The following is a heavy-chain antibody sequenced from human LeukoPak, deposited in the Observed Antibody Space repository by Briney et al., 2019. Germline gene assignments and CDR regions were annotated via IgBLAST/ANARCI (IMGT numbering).Heavy chain of an antibody. D-gene: IGHD3-22*01. V-gene: IGHV1-8*01. CDR2: MNPNSGKT. Sequence: ASVKVSCKASGYTFTSYYINWVRQATGQGLEWMGWMNPNSGKTGYAQKFQGRVTMTSNTSISTAYMELSSLRSEDTAVYYCARGRIRDYYDSSGYYFRGYYYGMDVWGQGTTVTVSS. CDR1: GYTFTSYY. J-gene: IGHJ6*02. CDR3: ARGRIRDYYDSSGYYFRGYYYGMDV.